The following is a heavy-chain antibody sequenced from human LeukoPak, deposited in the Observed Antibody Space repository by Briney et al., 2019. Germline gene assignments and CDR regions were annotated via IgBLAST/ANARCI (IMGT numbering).Heavy chain of an antibody. CDR2: ISGSGGST. D-gene: IGHD3-22*01. J-gene: IGHJ4*02. CDR1: GFTFSSYG. Sequence: GGTLRLSCAASGFTFSSYGMSWFRQAPGKGLEWVSAISGSGGSTYYADSVKGRFTISRDNSKNTLYLQMNSLRAEDTAVYYCAKDWEYYYDSSGYYATVYFDYWGQGTLVTVSS. V-gene: IGHV3-23*01. CDR3: AKDWEYYYDSSGYYATVYFDY.